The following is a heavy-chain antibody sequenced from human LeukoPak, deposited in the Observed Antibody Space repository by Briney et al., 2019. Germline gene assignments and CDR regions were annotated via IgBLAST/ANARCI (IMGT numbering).Heavy chain of an antibody. J-gene: IGHJ4*02. CDR1: GFTLSSSW. V-gene: IGHV3-74*01. D-gene: IGHD3-16*01. CDR2: INSDGSST. CDR3: ARGIIGGGDY. Sequence: PGGSPRLSCAASGFTLSSSWMHWVRQAPGKGLVWVSRINSDGSSTSYADSVKGRFTISRDNAKNTLYLQMNSLRVEDTAVYYCARGIIGGGDYWGQGTLVTVSS.